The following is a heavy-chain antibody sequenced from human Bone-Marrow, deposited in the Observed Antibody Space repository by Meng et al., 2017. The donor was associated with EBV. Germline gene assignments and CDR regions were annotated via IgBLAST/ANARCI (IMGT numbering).Heavy chain of an antibody. V-gene: IGHV4-4*02. CDR1: CSSIYNFNW. Sequence: QVQLGEEGQGVVKSSGPLCLACSVSCSSIYNFNWWSWVGQSLGKGRGWIGEIYHSGCANYFPSFKSRVTISVDGPKNQFSRKLTSVTAADTAVYYCAREGGFYSSSPDYWGPGTLVTVSS. D-gene: IGHD6-6*01. CDR3: AREGGFYSSSPDY. J-gene: IGHJ4*02. CDR2: IYHSGCA.